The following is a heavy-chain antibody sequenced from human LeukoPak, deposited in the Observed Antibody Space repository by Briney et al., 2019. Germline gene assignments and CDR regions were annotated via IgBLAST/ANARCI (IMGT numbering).Heavy chain of an antibody. D-gene: IGHD6-13*01. CDR2: ISGSGGST. CDR1: GFTFSSYA. Sequence: GGSLRLSCAASGFTFSSYAMSWVRQAPGKGLEWVSAISGSGGSTYYADSVKGRFTISRDNSKNTLYLQMNSLRAEDTAVYYCARSTAAAGWTTFDYWGQGTLVTVSS. CDR3: ARSTAAAGWTTFDY. V-gene: IGHV3-23*01. J-gene: IGHJ4*02.